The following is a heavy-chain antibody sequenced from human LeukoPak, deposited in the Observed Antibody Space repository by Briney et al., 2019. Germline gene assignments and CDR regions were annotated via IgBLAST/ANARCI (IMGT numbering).Heavy chain of an antibody. J-gene: IGHJ4*02. CDR1: GYTFTSFG. CDR3: ARDLGLDTTMIFFDF. Sequence: ASVKVSCKASGYTFTSFGISWVRQAPGQGPEWMGWISAYNGNTNYIQKFQGRVTMTTDTSTNTAYMELRSLTSDDTAVYYCARDLGLDTTMIFFDFWGREPWSPSPQ. CDR2: ISAYNGNT. D-gene: IGHD5-18*01. V-gene: IGHV1-18*01.